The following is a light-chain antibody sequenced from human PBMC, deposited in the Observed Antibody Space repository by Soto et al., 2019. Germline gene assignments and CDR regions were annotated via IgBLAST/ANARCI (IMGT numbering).Light chain of an antibody. CDR1: QSISSW. Sequence: DIQMTQSPSTLSASVGARTTITCRASQSISSWLAWYQQKPGKAPKLLIYKASSLESGVPSRFSGSGSGTEITLTISSLQPDDFATDYCAQYNSYPLTFGQGTKLEIK. V-gene: IGKV1-5*03. CDR3: AQYNSYPLT. J-gene: IGKJ2*01. CDR2: KAS.